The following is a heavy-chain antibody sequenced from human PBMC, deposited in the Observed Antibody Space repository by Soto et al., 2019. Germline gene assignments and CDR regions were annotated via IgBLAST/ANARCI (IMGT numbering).Heavy chain of an antibody. CDR3: ARGSRGVVITPGYGMDV. V-gene: IGHV1-69*13. D-gene: IGHD3-22*01. CDR1: GGTFSSYA. Sequence: GASVKVSCKASGGTFSSYAISWVRQAPGQGLEWMGGIIPIFGTANYAQKFQGRVTITADESTSTAYMELSSLRSEDTAVYYCARGSRGVVITPGYGMDVWGQGTTVTVSS. J-gene: IGHJ6*02. CDR2: IIPIFGTA.